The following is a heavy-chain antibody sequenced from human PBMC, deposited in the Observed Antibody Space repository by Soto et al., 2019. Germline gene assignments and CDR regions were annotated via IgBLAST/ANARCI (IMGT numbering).Heavy chain of an antibody. D-gene: IGHD3-3*01. CDR1: GYIFASYS. V-gene: IGHV1-18*01. CDR3: ARGEEWQGALDY. Sequence: QLQLVQSGVEVKKNGASVKVSCKASGYIFASYSITWVRQAPGQGLELMGWINTYKGDTNYAQKFQARVTLSTDASTSTAYMELRSLRSDDTAVYYCARGEEWQGALDYWGQGTLVTVSS. J-gene: IGHJ4*02. CDR2: INTYKGDT.